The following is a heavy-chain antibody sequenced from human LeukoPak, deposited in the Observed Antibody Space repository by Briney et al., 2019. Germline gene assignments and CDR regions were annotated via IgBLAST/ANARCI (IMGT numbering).Heavy chain of an antibody. CDR2: INPNGGGT. D-gene: IGHD2-15*01. CDR3: ARWVGYSNWFDP. V-gene: IGHV1-2*06. Sequence: ASVKVSCKASGYTFTGYYIHWVRQAPGQGREWMGRINPNGGGTNYAQKFQGRGTMTRDTSISTAYMELSRLTSDDTAVYYCARWVGYSNWFDPWGQGTLVSVSS. CDR1: GYTFTGYY. J-gene: IGHJ5*02.